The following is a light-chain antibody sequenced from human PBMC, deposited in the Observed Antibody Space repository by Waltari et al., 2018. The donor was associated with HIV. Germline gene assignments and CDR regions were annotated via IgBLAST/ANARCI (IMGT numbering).Light chain of an antibody. V-gene: IGKV1-5*03. CDR2: QAS. J-gene: IGKJ2*01. CDR3: QQSDTYYT. CDR1: QSIGNS. Sequence: IQMTQSPSTLSVAVGDTVIITCRASQSIGNSLAWYHQKPGKAPTLLISQASVLESGVPSRFSGSGSGTAFTLTINILQPDDFGTYYCQQSDTYYTFGQGT.